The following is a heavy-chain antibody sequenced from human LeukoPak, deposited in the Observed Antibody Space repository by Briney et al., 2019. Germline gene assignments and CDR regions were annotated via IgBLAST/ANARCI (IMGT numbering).Heavy chain of an antibody. CDR1: GGSISSSNW. CDR2: IYHSGST. J-gene: IGHJ4*02. CDR3: ARDGSGYSSSWRNFDY. Sequence: PSGTLSLTCAVSGGSISSSNWWSWVRQPPGKGLEWIGEIYHSGSTNYNPSLKSRVTISVDKSKNQFSLKLSSVTAADTAVYYCARDGSGYSSSWRNFDYWGQGTLVTVSS. D-gene: IGHD6-13*01. V-gene: IGHV4-4*02.